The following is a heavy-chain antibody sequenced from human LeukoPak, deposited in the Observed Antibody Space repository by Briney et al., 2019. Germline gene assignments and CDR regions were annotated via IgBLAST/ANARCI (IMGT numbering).Heavy chain of an antibody. V-gene: IGHV3-43*02. CDR1: GFTFDDYA. CDR2: ISGDGGST. D-gene: IGHD3-10*01. CDR3: AKDRVLEATGEYYFDY. Sequence: PGGSLRLSCAASGFTFDDYAMHWFRQAPGKGLEWVSLISGDGGSTYYADSVKGRFTISRDNSKNSLYLQMNSLRTEDTALYYCAKDRVLEATGEYYFDYWGQGTLVTVSS. J-gene: IGHJ4*02.